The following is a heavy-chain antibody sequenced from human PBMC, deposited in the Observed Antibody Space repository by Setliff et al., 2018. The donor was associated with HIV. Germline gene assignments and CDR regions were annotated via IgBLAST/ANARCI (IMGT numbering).Heavy chain of an antibody. CDR3: TRGRGIIGALVY. J-gene: IGHJ4*02. CDR2: IIPISGRT. Sequence: SVKVSCKASGGTFSSYAFSWVRQAPGQGLEWMGGIIPISGRTNYAQKFQGRVTITADESTSTAYMELYNLRSEDTAMYYCTRGRGIIGALVYWGQGTLVTVSS. D-gene: IGHD2-21*01. V-gene: IGHV1-69*13. CDR1: GGTFSSYA.